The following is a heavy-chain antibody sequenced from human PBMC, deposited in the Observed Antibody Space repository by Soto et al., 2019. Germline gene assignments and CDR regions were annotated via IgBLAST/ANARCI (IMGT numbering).Heavy chain of an antibody. D-gene: IGHD3-16*02. J-gene: IGHJ5*02. V-gene: IGHV1-18*04. CDR1: GYSFTSNA. CDR3: ARVWGSYRAPSGGAGLDP. Sequence: ESLKISCKASGYSFTSNAITWVRQAPGQGLEWMGRISAYDGSTNYAQKFLGRVTMTTDASTSTAYLEVGSLTSDDTAVYYCARVWGSYRAPSGGAGLDPWGQGTLVNVSS. CDR2: ISAYDGST.